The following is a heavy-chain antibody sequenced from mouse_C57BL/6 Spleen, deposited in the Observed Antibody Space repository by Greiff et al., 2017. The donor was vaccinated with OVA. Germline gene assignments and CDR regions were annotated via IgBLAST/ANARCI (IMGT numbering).Heavy chain of an antibody. Sequence: EVNVVESGGGLVQPGGSMKLSCVASGFTFSNYWMNWVRQSPEKGLEWVAQIRLKSDNYATHYAESVKGRFTISRDDSKSSVYLQMNNLRAEDTGIYYCTGRAYYKDYWGKGTTLTVSS. CDR1: GFTFSNYW. D-gene: IGHD2-12*01. CDR3: TGRAYYKDY. J-gene: IGHJ2*01. V-gene: IGHV6-3*01. CDR2: IRLKSDNYAT.